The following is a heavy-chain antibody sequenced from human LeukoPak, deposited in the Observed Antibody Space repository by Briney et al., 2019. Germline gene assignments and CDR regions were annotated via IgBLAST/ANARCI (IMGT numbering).Heavy chain of an antibody. CDR3: AKGSRITMIVVVYAFDI. Sequence: GGTLRLSCAASGFTFSSYGMSWVRRAPGKGLEWVSAISGSGGSTYYADSVKGRFTISRDNSKNTLYLQMNSLRAEDTAVYYCAKGSRITMIVVVYAFDIWGQGTMVTVSS. D-gene: IGHD3-22*01. V-gene: IGHV3-23*01. CDR2: ISGSGGST. J-gene: IGHJ3*02. CDR1: GFTFSSYG.